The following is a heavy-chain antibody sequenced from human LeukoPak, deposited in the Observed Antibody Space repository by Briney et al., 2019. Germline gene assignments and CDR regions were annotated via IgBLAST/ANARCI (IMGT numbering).Heavy chain of an antibody. J-gene: IGHJ3*02. Sequence: ASVKVSCKASGYTFTSYDINCVRQATGQGLEWMGWMNPNSGNTGYAQKFQGRVTITRNTSISTAYMELSSLRSEDTAVYYCVIISYDVYDAFDIWGQGTMVTVSS. CDR2: MNPNSGNT. CDR3: VIISYDVYDAFDI. CDR1: GYTFTSYD. D-gene: IGHD3-22*01. V-gene: IGHV1-8*03.